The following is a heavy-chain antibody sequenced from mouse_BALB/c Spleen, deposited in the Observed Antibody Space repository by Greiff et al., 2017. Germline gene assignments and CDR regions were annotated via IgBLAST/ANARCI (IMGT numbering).Heavy chain of an antibody. J-gene: IGHJ2*01. D-gene: IGHD1-1*01. V-gene: IGHV14-3*02. CDR2: IDPANGNT. CDR3: TSNYYGSSQDY. Sequence: EVQLHQSGAELVKPGASVKLSCTASGFNIKDTYMHWVKQRPEQGLEWIGRIDPANGNTKYDPKFQGKATITADTSSNTAYMQLSSLTSEDTAVYYCTSNYYGSSQDYWGQGTTLTVSS. CDR1: GFNIKDTY.